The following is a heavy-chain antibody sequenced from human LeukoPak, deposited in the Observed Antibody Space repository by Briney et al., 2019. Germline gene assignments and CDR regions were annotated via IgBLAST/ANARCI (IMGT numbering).Heavy chain of an antibody. CDR1: EFTFSAYY. CDR3: AGGGGGWGEGYFDY. Sequence: GGSLRLSCAASEFTFSAYYMSWIRQVPGKGLEWVSYITSSGDTIYYADSVKGRFTISRDIPENSVYLQMDSLRAKDTAVYYCAGGGGGWGEGYFDYWGQGTLVTVSS. V-gene: IGHV3-11*01. CDR2: ITSSGDTI. J-gene: IGHJ4*02. D-gene: IGHD3-16*01.